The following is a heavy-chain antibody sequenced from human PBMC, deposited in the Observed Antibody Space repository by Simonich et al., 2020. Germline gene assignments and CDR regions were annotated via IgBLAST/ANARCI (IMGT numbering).Heavy chain of an antibody. CDR3: ARGLRVAAAGTAFQH. CDR2: INHSEST. CDR1: GGSFSGYY. J-gene: IGHJ1*01. V-gene: IGHV4-34*01. D-gene: IGHD6-13*01. Sequence: QVQLQQWGAGLLKPSETLSLTCAVYGGSFSGYYWSWIRQPPGKGREWIGEINHSESTHYNPSLKSRVTISVDTSKNQFSLKLSSVTAADTAVYYCARGLRVAAAGTAFQHWGQGTLVTVSS.